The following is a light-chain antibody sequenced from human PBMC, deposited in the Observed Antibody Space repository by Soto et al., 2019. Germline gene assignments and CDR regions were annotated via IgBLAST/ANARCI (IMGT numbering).Light chain of an antibody. J-gene: IGKJ1*01. CDR1: QSVTGTY. CDR2: GES. CDR3: QRYGSPLWT. Sequence: EIVLTQSPGTLSLSPGDRATLSCRASQSVTGTYLSWYQHKPGQAPRLLIYGESIRATGIPDRFSGSGSGTDFTLTISRLEPEDFAVYYCQRYGSPLWTFGQGTKVEI. V-gene: IGKV3-20*01.